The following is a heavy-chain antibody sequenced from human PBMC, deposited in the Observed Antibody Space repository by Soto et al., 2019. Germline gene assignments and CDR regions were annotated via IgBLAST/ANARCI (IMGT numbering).Heavy chain of an antibody. Sequence: QVQLQQWGAGLLKPSETLSLTCVVSGGSFSNYYWSWIRQTPGKGLEWIGEINHSGSTNYNPSLKTRVTISVDTSKSQFSLKLSSVPAADTAVYYCARAWSSGFYFQYWGQGTLVTVSS. CDR1: GGSFSNYY. V-gene: IGHV4-34*01. D-gene: IGHD3-22*01. CDR2: INHSGST. CDR3: ARAWSSGFYFQY. J-gene: IGHJ1*01.